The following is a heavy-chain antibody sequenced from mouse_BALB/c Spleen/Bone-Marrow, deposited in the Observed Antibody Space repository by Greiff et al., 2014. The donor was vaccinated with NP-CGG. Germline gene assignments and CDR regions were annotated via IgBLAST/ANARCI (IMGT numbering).Heavy chain of an antibody. CDR2: INPDSSTI. Sequence: EVQLQQSGGGLVQPGGSLKPSCAASGFDFSRYWMSWVRQAPGKGLEWIGEINPDSSTINYTPSLKDKFIISRDNAKNTLYLQMSKVRSEDTALYYCSRLYYYGNFAYWGQGTLVTVSA. V-gene: IGHV4-1*02. J-gene: IGHJ3*01. CDR1: GFDFSRYW. D-gene: IGHD1-1*01. CDR3: SRLYYYGNFAY.